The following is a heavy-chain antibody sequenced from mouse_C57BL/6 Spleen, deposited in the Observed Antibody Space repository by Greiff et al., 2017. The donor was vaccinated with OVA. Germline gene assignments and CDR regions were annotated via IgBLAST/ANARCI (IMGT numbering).Heavy chain of an antibody. J-gene: IGHJ3*01. Sequence: VKLVESGPGLVAPSQCLSITCPVSGFSFTSYGVSWVRQPPGKGLEWLGVIWGDGSTNYHSALIARLSISKDNSKSQVFLKLNSLQTDDTATYYCAHTTEVEWFAYWGQGTLVTVSA. D-gene: IGHD1-1*01. CDR1: GFSFTSYG. V-gene: IGHV2-3*01. CDR2: IWGDGST. CDR3: AHTTEVEWFAY.